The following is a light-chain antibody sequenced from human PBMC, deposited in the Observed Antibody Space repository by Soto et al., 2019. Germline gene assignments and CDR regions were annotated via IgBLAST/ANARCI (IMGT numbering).Light chain of an antibody. Sequence: DIQMTQSPSTLSASVGDRVTITCRASQSISSWLAWYQQKPGKAPKLLIYDASNLETGVPSRFSGSGSGTEFTLTISSLQPEDFATYYCQQYNSYPYTFGEGTKLEIK. J-gene: IGKJ2*01. CDR1: QSISSW. CDR2: DAS. CDR3: QQYNSYPYT. V-gene: IGKV1-5*01.